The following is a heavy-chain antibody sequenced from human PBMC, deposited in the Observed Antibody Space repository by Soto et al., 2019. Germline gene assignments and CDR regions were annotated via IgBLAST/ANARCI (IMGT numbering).Heavy chain of an antibody. Sequence: PSETLSLTCAVYGVSFSGYYWSWIRQPPGKGLEWIGEINHSGSTNYNPSLKSRVTISVDTSKNQFSLKLSSVTAADTAVYYCSRNWGHVLRFLEWSTPVYGMDVWGQGTTVTVS. CDR1: GVSFSGYY. CDR3: SRNWGHVLRFLEWSTPVYGMDV. D-gene: IGHD3-3*01. V-gene: IGHV4-34*01. CDR2: INHSGST. J-gene: IGHJ6*02.